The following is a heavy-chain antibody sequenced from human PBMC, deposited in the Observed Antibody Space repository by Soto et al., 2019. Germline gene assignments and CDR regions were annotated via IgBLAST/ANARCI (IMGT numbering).Heavy chain of an antibody. J-gene: IGHJ5*02. D-gene: IGHD1-26*01. CDR1: GFTFSSYA. CDR3: AKDPNPNSGSLNWFDP. CDR2: ISGSGGST. Sequence: PVGSLRLSCAASGFTFSSYAMSWVRQAPGKGLEWVSAISGSGGSTYYADSVKGRFTISRDNSKNTLYLQMNSLRAEDTAVYYCAKDPNPNSGSLNWFDPWGQGTLVTVS. V-gene: IGHV3-23*01.